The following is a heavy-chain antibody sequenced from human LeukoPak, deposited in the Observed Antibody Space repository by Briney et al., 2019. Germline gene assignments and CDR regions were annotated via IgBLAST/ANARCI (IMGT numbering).Heavy chain of an antibody. Sequence: SETLSLTCAVSGGSIITTHWWSWVRQTPGKGLEWIGEIYHSGRTDYNPSLESRVTMSVDKSKNQFSLKLTSVTAADTAVYYCAREGDYYGPGSHYGGAFDPWGQGTLVTVSS. V-gene: IGHV4-4*02. CDR3: AREGDYYGPGSHYGGAFDP. CDR1: GGSIITTHW. D-gene: IGHD3-10*01. CDR2: IYHSGRT. J-gene: IGHJ5*02.